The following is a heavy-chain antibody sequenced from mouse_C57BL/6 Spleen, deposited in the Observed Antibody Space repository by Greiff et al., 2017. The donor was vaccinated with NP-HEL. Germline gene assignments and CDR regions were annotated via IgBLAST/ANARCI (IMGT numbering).Heavy chain of an antibody. V-gene: IGHV5-12*01. Sequence: DVMLVESGGGLVQPGGSLKLSCAASGFTFSDYYMYWVRQTPEKRLEWVAYISNGGGSTYYPDTVKGRFTISRDNAKNTLYLQMSRLKSEDTAMYYCARHPRYGSSFAMDYWGQGTSVTVSS. CDR1: GFTFSDYY. CDR3: ARHPRYGSSFAMDY. CDR2: ISNGGGST. J-gene: IGHJ4*01. D-gene: IGHD1-1*01.